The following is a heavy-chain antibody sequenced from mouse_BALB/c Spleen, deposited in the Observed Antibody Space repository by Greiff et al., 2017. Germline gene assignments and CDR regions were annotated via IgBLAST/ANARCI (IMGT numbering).Heavy chain of an antibody. CDR3: TRLAPNCSMDY. Sequence: QVQLQQSGAELVRPGASVTLSCKASGYTFTDYEMHWVKQTPVHGLEWIGAIDPETGGTAYNQKFKGKATLTADKSSSTAYMELRSLTSEDSAVYYCTRLAPNCSMDYWGQGTSVTVSS. CDR2: IDPETGGT. D-gene: IGHD4-1*01. V-gene: IGHV1-15*01. CDR1: GYTFTDYE. J-gene: IGHJ4*01.